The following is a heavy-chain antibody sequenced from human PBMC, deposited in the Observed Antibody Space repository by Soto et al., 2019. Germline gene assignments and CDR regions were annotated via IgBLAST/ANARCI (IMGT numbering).Heavy chain of an antibody. CDR1: GYSFTSYW. Sequence: GESLKISCKGSGYSFTSYWIGWVRQMPGKGLEWMGIIYPGDSDARYSPSFQGQVTISADKSISTAYLQWSSLKASDTAMYYCARQFAYSSGYPYYFDYWGQGTLVTVSS. CDR3: ARQFAYSSGYPYYFDY. CDR2: IYPGDSDA. J-gene: IGHJ4*02. D-gene: IGHD3-22*01. V-gene: IGHV5-51*01.